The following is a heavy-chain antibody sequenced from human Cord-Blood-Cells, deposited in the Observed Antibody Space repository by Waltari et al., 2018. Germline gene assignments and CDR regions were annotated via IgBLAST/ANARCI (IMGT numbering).Heavy chain of an antibody. D-gene: IGHD3-16*01. CDR3: AREGVGPWGGIDY. Sequence: QLQLQESGPGLVKPSETLSLTCTVSGGSISSSSYYWGWIRQPPGKGLEWIGSIYYSGSTYYNPDLKGRVTISVGTSKTQFSLSLGSGAAADAAVYYCAREGVGPWGGIDYWGQGTLVTVSS. V-gene: IGHV4-39*02. J-gene: IGHJ4*02. CDR2: IYYSGST. CDR1: GGSISSSSYY.